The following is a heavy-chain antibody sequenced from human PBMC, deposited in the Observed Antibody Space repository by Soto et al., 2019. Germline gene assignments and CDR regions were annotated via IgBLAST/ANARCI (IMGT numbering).Heavy chain of an antibody. CDR2: ISSRSYTI. J-gene: IGHJ6*02. CDR3: ARGGSSSDNGMDV. CDR1: GFSFSTYS. D-gene: IGHD6-6*01. Sequence: EVQLVESGGGLVQPGGSLRLSCAAAGFSFSTYSMNWVRQAPGKGLEWVSYISSRSYTIYNIDSVKGRFTISRDNAKNSFYLQMNSLRDEDTAVYYCARGGSSSDNGMDVWGQGTTVTVSS. V-gene: IGHV3-48*02.